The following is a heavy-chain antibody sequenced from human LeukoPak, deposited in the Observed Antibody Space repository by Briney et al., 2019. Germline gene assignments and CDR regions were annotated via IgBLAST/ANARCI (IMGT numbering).Heavy chain of an antibody. CDR3: ARGSNGVCLQCDNWFDP. D-gene: IGHD2-8*01. Sequence: ASVKVSCKASGYTFTSYAIHWVRQAPGQRLEWMGWINAGNGNTKYSQKFQGRVTITRDTSASTAYMELSSLRSEDTAVYYCARGSNGVCLQCDNWFDPWGQGTLVTVSS. CDR1: GYTFTSYA. V-gene: IGHV1-3*01. J-gene: IGHJ5*02. CDR2: INAGNGNT.